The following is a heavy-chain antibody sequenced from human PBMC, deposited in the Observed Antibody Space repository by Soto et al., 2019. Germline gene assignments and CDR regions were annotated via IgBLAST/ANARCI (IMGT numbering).Heavy chain of an antibody. D-gene: IGHD3-22*01. J-gene: IGHJ4*02. CDR2: INHSGST. CDR3: ARGFDSSGYPASYYFDY. V-gene: IGHV4-34*01. CDR1: GGSFSGYY. Sequence: SATLSLTCAVYGGSFSGYYWSWIRQPPGTGLEWIGEINHSGSTNYNPSLKSRVTISVDTSKNQFSLKLSSVTAADTAVYYCARGFDSSGYPASYYFDYWGQGTLVTVSS.